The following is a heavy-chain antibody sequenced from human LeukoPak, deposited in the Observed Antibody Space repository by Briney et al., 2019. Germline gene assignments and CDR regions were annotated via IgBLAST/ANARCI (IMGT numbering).Heavy chain of an antibody. CDR1: GFTFSNAW. Sequence: GGSLRLSCAASGFTFSNAWMNWVRQAPGKGLEWVSYIRKSGVDITYYADSVKGRFTISRDNAKSSLYLQMNSLRAEDTAVYYCTRDPHSLDYWGQGTLVIVSS. D-gene: IGHD5-18*01. J-gene: IGHJ4*02. CDR3: TRDPHSLDY. CDR2: IRKSGVDIT. V-gene: IGHV3-48*01.